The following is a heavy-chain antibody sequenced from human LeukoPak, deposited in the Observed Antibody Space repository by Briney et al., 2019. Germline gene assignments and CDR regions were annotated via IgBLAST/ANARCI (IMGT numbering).Heavy chain of an antibody. Sequence: GGSLRLSCAASGFTFSSYGMSWVRQAPGKGLEWVSAISGSGGSTYYADSVKGRFTISRDNSKNTLYLQMNSLRAEDTAVYYCANYYGSGGWSLVWGQGTLVTVSS. CDR2: ISGSGGST. J-gene: IGHJ4*02. V-gene: IGHV3-23*01. D-gene: IGHD3-10*01. CDR1: GFTFSSYG. CDR3: ANYYGSGGWSLV.